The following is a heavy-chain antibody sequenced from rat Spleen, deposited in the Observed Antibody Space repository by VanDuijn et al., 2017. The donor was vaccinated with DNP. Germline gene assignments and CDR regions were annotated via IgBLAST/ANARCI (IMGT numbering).Heavy chain of an antibody. CDR1: GFTFRDYN. CDR3: TSRPPPTLGPFDY. Sequence: EVQLVESGGGLVQPGRSLKLSCAASGFTFRDYNVAWVRQAPKKSLEWVATISSYGNEIYYRDSVRGRFTISRDDARSTLYLQMDSLRSEDTATYYCTSRPPPTLGPFDYWGQGVTVTVSS. V-gene: IGHV5-7*01. CDR2: ISSYGNEI. D-gene: IGHD1-4*01. J-gene: IGHJ2*01.